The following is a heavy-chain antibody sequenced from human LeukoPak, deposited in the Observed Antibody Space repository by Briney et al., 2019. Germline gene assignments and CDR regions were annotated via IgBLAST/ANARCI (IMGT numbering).Heavy chain of an antibody. V-gene: IGHV3-53*01. CDR2: IYGGGNI. CDR3: ARGAGYNYPYYFDY. Sequence: AGGSLRLSCAASGFTVSSNYMNWGRRAPGKGLEWISVIYGGGNIYYADSVKGRFTISRDNSKNTLYLQMNSLRAEDTAVYYCARGAGYNYPYYFDYWGQGTLVTVSS. D-gene: IGHD5-24*01. J-gene: IGHJ4*02. CDR1: GFTVSSNY.